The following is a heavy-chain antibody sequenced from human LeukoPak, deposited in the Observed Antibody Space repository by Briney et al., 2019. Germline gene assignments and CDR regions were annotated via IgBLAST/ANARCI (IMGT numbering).Heavy chain of an antibody. D-gene: IGHD5-18*01. J-gene: IGHJ4*02. V-gene: IGHV1-18*01. Sequence: ASVKVSCKASGYTFSSYGISWVRQAPGQGLEWMGWISVYNGNTDYAQKLQGRVTMTTDTSTSTAYMELRSLISDDTAVYYCARDVARGYTYGHLQDYWGQGTLVTASS. CDR2: ISVYNGNT. CDR1: GYTFSSYG. CDR3: ARDVARGYTYGHLQDY.